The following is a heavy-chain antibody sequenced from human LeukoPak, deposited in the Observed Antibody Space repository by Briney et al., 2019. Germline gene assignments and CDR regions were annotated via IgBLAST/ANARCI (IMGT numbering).Heavy chain of an antibody. CDR2: IKQDGSEK. CDR1: GFTFSSYW. J-gene: IGHJ4*02. V-gene: IGHV3-7*03. D-gene: IGHD4-17*01. CDR3: ARDWDYGRYFDY. Sequence: GGSLRLSCADSGFTFSSYWMSWVRQAPGKGLELVANIKQDGSEKYYVDSVKGRFTISRDNAKSSLCLQMNSLRAEDTAVYYCARDWDYGRYFDYWGQGTLVTVSS.